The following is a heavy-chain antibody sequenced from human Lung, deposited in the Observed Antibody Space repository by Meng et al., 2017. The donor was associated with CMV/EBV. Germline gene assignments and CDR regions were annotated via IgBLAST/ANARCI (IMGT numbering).Heavy chain of an antibody. J-gene: IGHJ4*02. CDR2: IYYSGNT. CDR3: ASLPKMGIATTGPH. CDR1: GGSISSTSYY. Sequence: LXCTVSGGSISSTSYYWGWICQPPGQGLEWIGSIYYSGNTYYKPSLQSRVTITADTSKSQSSLELSSVTAADTAVYYCASLPKMGIATTGPHWGQGTLVTVSS. V-gene: IGHV4-39*07. D-gene: IGHD6-13*01.